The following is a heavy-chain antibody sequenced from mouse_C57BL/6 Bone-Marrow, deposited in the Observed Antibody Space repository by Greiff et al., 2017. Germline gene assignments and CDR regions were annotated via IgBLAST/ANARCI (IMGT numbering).Heavy chain of an antibody. J-gene: IGHJ4*01. CDR2: IDPSDSYT. Sequence: VQLQQPGAELVMPGASVKLSCKASGYTFTSYWMHWVKQRPGQGLEWIGEIDPSDSYTNYNQKFKGKSTLTVDKSSSTAYMQLSSLTSEDSAVYYCARWGYYGSSDLYYYAMDYWGQGTSVTVSS. CDR3: ARWGYYGSSDLYYYAMDY. D-gene: IGHD1-1*01. V-gene: IGHV1-69*01. CDR1: GYTFTSYW.